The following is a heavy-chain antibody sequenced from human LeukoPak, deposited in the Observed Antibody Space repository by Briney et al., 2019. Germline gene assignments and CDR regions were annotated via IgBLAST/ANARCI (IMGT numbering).Heavy chain of an antibody. CDR3: AGGRRDGYSNYWYFDL. J-gene: IGHJ2*01. CDR1: GGSFSGYY. V-gene: IGHV4-34*01. CDR2: IFHSGST. Sequence: PSETLSLTCAVYGGSFSGYYWTWIRQPPGKGLEWIGVIFHSGSTNFNPSLKSRVTISLDTSKNQFSLKLSSVTAADTAVYYCAGGRRDGYSNYWYFDLWGRGTLVTASS. D-gene: IGHD5-24*01.